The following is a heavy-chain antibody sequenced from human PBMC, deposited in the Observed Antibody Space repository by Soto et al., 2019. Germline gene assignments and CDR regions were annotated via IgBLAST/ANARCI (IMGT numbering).Heavy chain of an antibody. CDR2: IYYSGST. Sequence: QVQLQESGPGLVKPSQTLSLTCTVSGGSISSGGYYWSWIRQHPGKGLEWIGYIYYSGSTYYNPSLKSRVTISVDTSKNQFSLKLSSVTAADTAVYYCARIKLSYYEVAFDIWGQGTMVTVSS. V-gene: IGHV4-31*03. CDR3: ARIKLSYYEVAFDI. J-gene: IGHJ3*02. D-gene: IGHD1-26*01. CDR1: GGSISSGGYY.